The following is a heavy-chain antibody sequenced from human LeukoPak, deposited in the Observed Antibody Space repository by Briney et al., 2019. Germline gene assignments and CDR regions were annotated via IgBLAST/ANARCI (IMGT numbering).Heavy chain of an antibody. CDR2: ISGSGDST. J-gene: IGHJ4*02. V-gene: IGHV3-23*01. D-gene: IGHD3-22*01. CDR3: ARDRGRYYDSRGFYWGYSFDS. Sequence: GGSLRLSCAASGFTFSTYAVNWVRQAPGEGVEWVSTISGSGDSTYYADSVKGRFTISRDNSKDTLYLKMSSVRVDDTAVYYCARDRGRYYDSRGFYWGYSFDSWGQGILVTVST. CDR1: GFTFSTYA.